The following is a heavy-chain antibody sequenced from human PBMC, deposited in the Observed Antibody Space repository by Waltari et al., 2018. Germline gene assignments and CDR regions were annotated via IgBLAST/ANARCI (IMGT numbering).Heavy chain of an antibody. CDR3: VGHRFGSGSYFDY. CDR1: GFIVSSNY. CDR2: IYSGGIS. D-gene: IGHD3-10*01. J-gene: IGHJ4*02. Sequence: EVQVVESGGGLIQPGGSLRLSCAVSGFIVSSNYMSWVRQAPGKGLGWVSVIYSGGISYYVDAVKGRFTISRDNSKNTIYLEMNSLRGEDTAVYFCVGHRFGSGSYFDYWGQGTPVTVSS. V-gene: IGHV3-53*01.